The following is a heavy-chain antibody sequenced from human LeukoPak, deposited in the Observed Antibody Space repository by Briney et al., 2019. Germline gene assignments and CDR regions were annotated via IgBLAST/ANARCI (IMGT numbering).Heavy chain of an antibody. D-gene: IGHD3-3*01. CDR1: GGSISSGSYY. CDR3: AREPLRRDYDFWSGYYTTEFDY. J-gene: IGHJ4*02. Sequence: PSETLSLTCTVSGGSISSGSYYWSWIRQPAGKGLEWIGRIYTSGSTNYNPSLKGRVTISVDTPKNQFSLKLSSVTAADTAVYYCAREPLRRDYDFWSGYYTTEFDYWGQGTLVTVSS. CDR2: IYTSGST. V-gene: IGHV4-61*02.